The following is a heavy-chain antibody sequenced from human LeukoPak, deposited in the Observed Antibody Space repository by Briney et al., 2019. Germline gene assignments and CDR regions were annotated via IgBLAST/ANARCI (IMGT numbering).Heavy chain of an antibody. CDR1: GFIISNGW. Sequence: GGSLRLSCAASGFIISNGWMNWVRQAPGKGLEWVAVISYDGSNKYYADSVKGRFTISRDNSKNTLYLQMNSLRAEDTAVYYCAKLSVVVAASSLQFDYWGQGTLVTVSS. CDR2: ISYDGSNK. D-gene: IGHD2-15*01. V-gene: IGHV3-30*18. CDR3: AKLSVVVAASSLQFDY. J-gene: IGHJ4*02.